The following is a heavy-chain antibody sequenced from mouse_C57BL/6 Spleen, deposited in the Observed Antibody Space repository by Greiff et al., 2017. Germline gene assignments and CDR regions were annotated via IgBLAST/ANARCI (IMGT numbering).Heavy chain of an antibody. CDR2: IRLKSDNYAT. D-gene: IGHD2-2*01. CDR1: GFTFSNYW. J-gene: IGHJ1*03. CDR3: TSGYQFLYWYFDV. Sequence: EVKLQESGGGLVQPGGSMKLSCVASGFTFSNYWMNWVRQSPEKGLEWVAQIRLKSDNYATHYAESVKGRFTISRDDSKSSVYLQMNNLRAEDTGIYYCTSGYQFLYWYFDVWGTGTTVTVSS. V-gene: IGHV6-3*01.